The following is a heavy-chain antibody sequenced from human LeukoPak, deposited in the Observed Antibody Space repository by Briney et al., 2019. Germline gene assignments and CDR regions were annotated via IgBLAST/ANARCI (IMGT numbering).Heavy chain of an antibody. CDR3: ASLYDILTGYLV. CDR1: GFTVSSKY. D-gene: IGHD3-9*01. J-gene: IGHJ4*02. V-gene: IGHV3-21*01. Sequence: GGSLRLSCTASGFTVSSKYMSWVRQAPGKGLEWVSSISSSSSYIYYADSVKGRFTISRDNAKNSLYLQMNSLRAEDTAVYYCASLYDILTGYLVWGQGTLVTVSS. CDR2: ISSSSSYI.